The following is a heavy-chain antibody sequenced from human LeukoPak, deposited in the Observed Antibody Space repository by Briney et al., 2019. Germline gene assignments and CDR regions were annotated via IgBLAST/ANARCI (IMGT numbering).Heavy chain of an antibody. CDR2: IYDRGPA. D-gene: IGHD3-10*01. V-gene: IGHV4-30-2*06. CDR3: ARSRQASGLLSS. Sequence: SETLSLTCTVSGVAIASGGYSWIWIRQSPGKGLEWMGCIYDRGPAYYNPSLKSRFTISVDRPKNQFFLNVTSLTAADTAVYYCARSRQASGLLSSWGQGTPVVVSS. CDR1: GVAIASGGYS. J-gene: IGHJ5*02.